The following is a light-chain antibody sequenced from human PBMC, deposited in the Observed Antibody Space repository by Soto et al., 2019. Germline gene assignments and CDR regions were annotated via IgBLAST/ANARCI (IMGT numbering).Light chain of an antibody. CDR2: DVS. CDR3: CSYAGSYTYV. CDR1: SSHVGGSNY. Sequence: QSVLTQPRSVSGSPGQSVTISCTVTSSHVGGSNYVSWYQQLPGKAPKLMIYDVSQRPSGVPDRFSGSKSGNTASLTISGLQAEDEADYYCCSYAGSYTYVFGNGTKVTVL. V-gene: IGLV2-11*01. J-gene: IGLJ1*01.